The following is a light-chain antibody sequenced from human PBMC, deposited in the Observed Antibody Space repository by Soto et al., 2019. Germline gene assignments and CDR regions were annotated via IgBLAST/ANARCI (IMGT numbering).Light chain of an antibody. Sequence: EIVMTQSPATLSVSPGERATLSCRASQSVSGNLAWYQQKPGQAPRLLIYAASTRATGIPARFSGSGSGTEFTLTISSLQSEDFAVYFCQQYNNWPPITFGPGTKVDIK. V-gene: IGKV3-15*01. CDR2: AAS. J-gene: IGKJ3*01. CDR1: QSVSGN. CDR3: QQYNNWPPIT.